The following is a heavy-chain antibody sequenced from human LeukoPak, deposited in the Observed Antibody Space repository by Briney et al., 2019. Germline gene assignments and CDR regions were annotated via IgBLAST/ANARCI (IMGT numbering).Heavy chain of an antibody. D-gene: IGHD1-26*01. Sequence: GESLRLSCVGSGFTFGTYWMTWVRQAPGKGVEGVAKIKRDGSVKHYVDSVKGRVTISRDNAKSSLFLQMNSLRGEDSAVYYCARDIFPTYSGNYFDAFAIWGQGTLVTVSS. CDR1: GFTFGTYW. CDR2: IKRDGSVK. J-gene: IGHJ3*02. V-gene: IGHV3-7*01. CDR3: ARDIFPTYSGNYFDAFAI.